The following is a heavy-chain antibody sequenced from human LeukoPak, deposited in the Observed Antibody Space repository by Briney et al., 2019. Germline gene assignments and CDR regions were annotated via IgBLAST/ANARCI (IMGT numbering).Heavy chain of an antibody. V-gene: IGHV4-39*07. CDR2: IYYSGST. D-gene: IGHD3-3*01. CDR3: ARDVLLAGFDP. J-gene: IGHJ5*02. CDR1: GGSISNSSYY. Sequence: SETLSLTCTVSGGSISNSSYYWGWIRQPPGKGLEWIGSIYYSGSTYYNPSLKSRVTISVDASKNQFSLKLSSVTAADTAVYYCARDVLLAGFDPWGQGTLVTVSS.